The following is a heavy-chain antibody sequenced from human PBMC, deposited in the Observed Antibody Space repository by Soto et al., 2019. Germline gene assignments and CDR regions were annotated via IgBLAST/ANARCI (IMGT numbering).Heavy chain of an antibody. D-gene: IGHD2-2*01. Sequence: QVQLVQSGAEVKKPGASVKVSCKASGYTFTSKGISWVRQAPGQGLEWVGWISVYNGNTNYAQPLQGRITMSTDTSTNTVYLELRSLRFDDTAVYYCARGVVVPAATGKNWFDPWGQGTLVTVSS. V-gene: IGHV1-18*01. CDR1: GYTFTSKG. J-gene: IGHJ5*02. CDR2: ISVYNGNT. CDR3: ARGVVVPAATGKNWFDP.